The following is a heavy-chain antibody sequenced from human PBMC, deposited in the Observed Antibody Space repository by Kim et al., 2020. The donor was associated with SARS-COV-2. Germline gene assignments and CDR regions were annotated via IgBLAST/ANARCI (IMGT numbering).Heavy chain of an antibody. J-gene: IGHJ6*03. CDR3: AGGTREWLSRHYYYYMDV. CDR1: GGSFSGYY. D-gene: IGHD3-3*01. Sequence: SETLSLTCAVYGGSFSGYYWSWIRQPPGKGREWIGEINHSGSTNYNQSLKRRVTITVDTSENQFSLELSSVTAADTAVYYCAGGTREWLSRHYYYYMDVGGRGTADTVSS. V-gene: IGHV4-34*01. CDR2: INHSGST.